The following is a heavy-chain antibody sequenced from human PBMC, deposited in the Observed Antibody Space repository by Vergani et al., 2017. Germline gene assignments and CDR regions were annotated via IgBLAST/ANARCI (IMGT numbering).Heavy chain of an antibody. V-gene: IGHV1-69*01. CDR2: IIPIFGTA. CDR3: ARGAEDCSGGSCYYGGY. Sequence: QVQLVQSGAEVKKPGSSVKVSCKASGGTFSSYAISWVRQAPGQGLEWMGGIIPIFGTANYAQKFQGRVTITADESTSTAYMELRSLRSEDTAVYYCARGAEDCSGGSCYYGGYWGQGTLVTVSS. CDR1: GGTFSSYA. D-gene: IGHD2-15*01. J-gene: IGHJ4*02.